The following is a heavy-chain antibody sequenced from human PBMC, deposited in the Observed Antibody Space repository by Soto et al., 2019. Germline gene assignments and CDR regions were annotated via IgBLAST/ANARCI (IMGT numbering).Heavy chain of an antibody. CDR3: ARQENYYDSSGALKGFDY. CDR2: ISAYNGNT. J-gene: IGHJ4*02. D-gene: IGHD3-22*01. V-gene: IGHV1-18*04. Sequence: XSVKVSCKASVYTFTSYGISWVRQAPGQGLEWVGWISAYNGNTNYAQKLQGRVTMTTDTSTSTAYMELSSLRSEDTAVYYCARQENYYDSSGALKGFDYWGQGTLVTVSS. CDR1: VYTFTSYG.